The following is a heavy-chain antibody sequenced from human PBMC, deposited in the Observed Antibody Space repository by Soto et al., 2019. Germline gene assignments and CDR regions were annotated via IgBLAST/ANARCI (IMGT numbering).Heavy chain of an antibody. CDR2: ISGSGGST. CDR3: AKGQGGLRGGNYYYGMDV. V-gene: IGHV3-23*01. Sequence: PGGSLRLSCAASGFTFSSYAMSWVRQAPGKGLEWVSAISGSGGSTYYADSVKGRFTISRDNSKNTLYLQMNSLRAEDTAVYYCAKGQGGLRGGNYYYGMDVWGQGTTVTVSS. D-gene: IGHD5-12*01. CDR1: GFTFSSYA. J-gene: IGHJ6*02.